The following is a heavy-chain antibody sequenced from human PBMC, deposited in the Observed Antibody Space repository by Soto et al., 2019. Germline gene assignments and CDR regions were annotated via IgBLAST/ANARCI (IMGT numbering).Heavy chain of an antibody. V-gene: IGHV4-4*07. Sequence: QVQLQESGPGLVKPSETLSLTCTVSGGSISSYYWSWIRQPAGKGLEWIGRIYTSGSTNYTPSLNGQVIMSVDTSKNQFSLKLRSVTASDTAVYYCARHIVGVPAAIGWFDPLGQGTLVTVSS. CDR3: ARHIVGVPAAIGWFDP. D-gene: IGHD2-2*01. CDR1: GGSISSYY. J-gene: IGHJ5*02. CDR2: IYTSGST.